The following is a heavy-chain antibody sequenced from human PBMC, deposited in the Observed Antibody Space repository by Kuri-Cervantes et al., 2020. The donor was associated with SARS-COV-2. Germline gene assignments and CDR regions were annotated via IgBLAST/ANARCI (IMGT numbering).Heavy chain of an antibody. D-gene: IGHD3-3*01. CDR1: GFTFSNAW. CDR3: TRDDFWSGYYLD. CDR2: IRSKAYGGTT. J-gene: IGHJ4*02. V-gene: IGHV3-49*04. Sequence: GGSLRLSCAASGFTFSNAWMSWVRQAPGKGLEWVGFIRSKAYGGTTEYAASVKGRFTISRDDSKSIAYLQMNSLKTEDTAVYYCTRDDFWSGYYLDWGQGTLVTVSS.